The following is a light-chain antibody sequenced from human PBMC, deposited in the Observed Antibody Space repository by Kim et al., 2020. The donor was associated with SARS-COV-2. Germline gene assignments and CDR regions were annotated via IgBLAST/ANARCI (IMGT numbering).Light chain of an antibody. J-gene: IGLJ1*01. Sequence: ITSASARTRKSCVGYKLVPLYAPHTGKAPKLIIYDVSNRPSGVAKRFSGCKSGKTASLTISGLQAEDEADYYCSSFTSSSAEVFGTGTKVTVL. CDR2: DVS. V-gene: IGLV2-14*03. CDR3: SSFTSSSAEV. CDR1: RKSCVGYKL.